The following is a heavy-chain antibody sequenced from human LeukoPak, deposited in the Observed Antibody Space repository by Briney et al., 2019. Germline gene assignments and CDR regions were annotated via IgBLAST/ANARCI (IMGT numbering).Heavy chain of an antibody. CDR1: GFTFDDYG. J-gene: IGHJ4*01. D-gene: IGHD5-18*01. CDR2: INWNGGST. CDR3: ARDYSYGYLGXFDY. Sequence: GGSLRPSCAASGFTFDDYGMSWVRQAPGKGLEWVSGINWNGGSTGYADSVKGRFTISRDNAKNSLYLQMNSLRAEDTAVYYCARDYSYGYLGXFDYWGXXXLVTVSS. V-gene: IGHV3-20*04.